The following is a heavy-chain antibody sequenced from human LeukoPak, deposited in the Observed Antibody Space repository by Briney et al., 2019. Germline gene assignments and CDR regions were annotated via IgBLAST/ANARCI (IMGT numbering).Heavy chain of an antibody. CDR1: GGSISSGDYY. CDR3: ARGSTLIRGFDY. V-gene: IGHV4-31*03. Sequence: NASETLSLTCTVSGGSISSGDYYWNWIRQHPEKSLEWIGYIFYSGSAYYNPSLKSRVTISVDTFKNQFSLKLSSVTAADTAVYYCARGSTLIRGFDYWGQGTLVTVSS. D-gene: IGHD3-10*01. J-gene: IGHJ4*02. CDR2: IFYSGSA.